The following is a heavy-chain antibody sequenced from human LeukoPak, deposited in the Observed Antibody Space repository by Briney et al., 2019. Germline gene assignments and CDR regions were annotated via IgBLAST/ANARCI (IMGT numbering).Heavy chain of an antibody. D-gene: IGHD2-21*02. CDR1: GGSIGSYY. CDR3: ARRPVFESYCGGDCYSP. V-gene: IGHV4-59*08. J-gene: IGHJ5*02. CDR2: IYYSGST. Sequence: SETLSLTCTVSGGSIGSYYWSWIRQPPGKGLEWIGYIYYSGSTNYNPSLKSRVTISVDTSKNQFSLKLSSVTAADTAVYYCARRPVFESYCGGDCYSPWGQGTLVTVSS.